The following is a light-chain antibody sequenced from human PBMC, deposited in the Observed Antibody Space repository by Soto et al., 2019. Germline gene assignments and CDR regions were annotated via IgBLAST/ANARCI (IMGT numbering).Light chain of an antibody. CDR2: GAS. V-gene: IGKV3-20*01. Sequence: EIVLTQSPGTLSVSPGERVTLSCRASQSVSSNYLAWYQQRPGQAPRLLIFGASYRATGIPDRFSGSGSGTDFTLTISRLEPEAFAVYYCQHYSSSPPEFTFGPGTKVDSK. J-gene: IGKJ3*01. CDR1: QSVSSNY. CDR3: QHYSSSPPEFT.